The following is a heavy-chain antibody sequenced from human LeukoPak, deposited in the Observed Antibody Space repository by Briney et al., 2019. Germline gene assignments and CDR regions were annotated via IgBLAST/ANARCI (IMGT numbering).Heavy chain of an antibody. CDR3: ARPLEMATIKGGFYYFDY. CDR1: GYSFTSYW. Sequence: GESLKISCKGSGYSFTSYWIGWVRQMPGKGLEWMGIIYPGDSDTRYSPSFQGQVTISADKFISTAYLQWSSLKASDTAMYYCARPLEMATIKGGFYYFDYWGQGTLVTVSS. J-gene: IGHJ4*02. V-gene: IGHV5-51*01. D-gene: IGHD5-24*01. CDR2: IYPGDSDT.